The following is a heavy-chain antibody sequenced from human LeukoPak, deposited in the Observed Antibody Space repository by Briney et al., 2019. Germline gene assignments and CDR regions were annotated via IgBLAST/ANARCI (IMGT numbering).Heavy chain of an antibody. J-gene: IGHJ4*02. D-gene: IGHD5-18*01. CDR1: GGSFSGYY. V-gene: IGHV4-34*01. CDR3: ARGGYSYGYRLSAHFDH. CDR2: VNHSGST. Sequence: SETLSLTCAVYGGSFSGYYWNWIRQPPGKGLEWLGEVNHSGSTNYNPSLKSRVTISVDTSKNQFSLKLSSVTAADTAVYYCARGGYSYGYRLSAHFDHWGQGTLVTVSS.